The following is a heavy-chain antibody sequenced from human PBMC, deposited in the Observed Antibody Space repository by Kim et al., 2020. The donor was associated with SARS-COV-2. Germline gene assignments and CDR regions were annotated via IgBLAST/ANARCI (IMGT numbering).Heavy chain of an antibody. D-gene: IGHD3-22*01. Sequence: GGSLRLSCSASGFTFSTYAMHWVRQAPGKGLEFVSAVSSNGGSTYYADSVKGRFTTSRDNSRKTLNLQMSSLRAEDTAVYYCVKDLSGYGLFDYWGQGTL. CDR3: VKDLSGYGLFDY. V-gene: IGHV3-64D*09. CDR2: VSSNGGST. J-gene: IGHJ4*02. CDR1: GFTFSTYA.